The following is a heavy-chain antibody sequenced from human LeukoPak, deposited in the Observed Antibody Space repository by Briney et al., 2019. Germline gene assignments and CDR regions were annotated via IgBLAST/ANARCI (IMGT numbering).Heavy chain of an antibody. CDR3: ALDDILTGYYSFDY. V-gene: IGHV3-30*02. CDR1: GFTFRRYG. CDR2: VRYDGSDT. J-gene: IGHJ4*02. D-gene: IGHD3-9*01. Sequence: GGSLRLSCAASGFTFRRYGMHWARQAPGKGLEWVAFVRYDGSDTSYADSVKGRFTISRDNSKNTLYLQMNSLRAEDTAVYYCALDDILTGYYSFDYWGQGTLVTVSS.